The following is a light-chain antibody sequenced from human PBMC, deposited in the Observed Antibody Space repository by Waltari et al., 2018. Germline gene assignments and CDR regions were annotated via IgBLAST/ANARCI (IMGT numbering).Light chain of an antibody. J-gene: IGKJ1*01. CDR1: QGISNS. V-gene: IGKV1-NL1*01. CDR2: AAS. CDR3: QQYYGSPLT. Sequence: DIKMTQSPSPLSASVGERVTITCRASQGISNSLAWYQQKPGKAPKLLVYAASRLESGVPSRFSGSGSGTDYTLTISSLQPEDFATYYCQQYYGSPLTFGQGTKVEIK.